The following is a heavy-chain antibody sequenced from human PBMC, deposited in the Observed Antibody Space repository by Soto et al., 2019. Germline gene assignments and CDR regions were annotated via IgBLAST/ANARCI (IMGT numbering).Heavy chain of an antibody. CDR2: INHSGST. Sequence: SETLSLTCAVYGGSFSGYYWSWIRQPPGKGLGWIGEINHSGSTNYNPSLKSRVTISVDTPKNQFSLKLSSVTAADTAVYYCARGRSGLTGYYREYYYYYGMDVWGQGTTVTVSS. CDR1: GGSFSGYY. D-gene: IGHD3-9*01. J-gene: IGHJ6*02. V-gene: IGHV4-34*01. CDR3: ARGRSGLTGYYREYYYYYGMDV.